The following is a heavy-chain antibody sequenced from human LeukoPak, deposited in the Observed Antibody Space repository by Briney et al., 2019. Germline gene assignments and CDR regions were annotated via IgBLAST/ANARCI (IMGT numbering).Heavy chain of an antibody. CDR3: TRIDPLGFFDQ. J-gene: IGHJ4*02. D-gene: IGHD6-25*01. V-gene: IGHV4-59*12. CDR2: IFYSGNS. Sequence: PSETLSFTCSVSGAFTSRYYWSWVRQPLGQGLEWIGNIFYSGNSKCNPSLTSRISMSVDTSKTQFSLELTSLTAADTAVYYCTRIDPLGFFDQWGPGTLVTVSS. CDR1: GAFTSRYY.